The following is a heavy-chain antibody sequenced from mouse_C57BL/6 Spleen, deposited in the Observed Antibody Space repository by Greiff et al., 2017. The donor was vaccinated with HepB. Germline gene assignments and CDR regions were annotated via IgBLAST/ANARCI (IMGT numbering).Heavy chain of an antibody. CDR3: ARAANWDPWFAY. J-gene: IGHJ3*01. CDR1: GFTFSDYY. CDR2: ISNGGGST. D-gene: IGHD4-1*01. Sequence: EVKLVESGGGLVQPGGSLKLSCAASGFTFSDYYMYWVRQTPEKRLEWVAYISNGGGSTYYPDTVKGRFTISRDNAKNTLYLQMSRLKSEDTAMYYCARAANWDPWFAYWGQGTLDTVSA. V-gene: IGHV5-12*01.